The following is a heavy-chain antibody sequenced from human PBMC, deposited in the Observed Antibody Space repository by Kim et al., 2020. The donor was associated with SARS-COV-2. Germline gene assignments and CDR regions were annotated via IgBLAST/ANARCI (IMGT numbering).Heavy chain of an antibody. CDR1: GFTFSSYS. Sequence: GGSLRLSCVASGFTFSSYSMNWVRQAPGKGLEWISYISSSGSTIYYADSVKGRFIISRDNAKNSLYLQVNNPTDDDTAGYYCARKYDSSGYYSTYNYFDYWGQGTLVSVSS. CDR2: ISSSGSTI. J-gene: IGHJ4*02. V-gene: IGHV3-48*02. D-gene: IGHD3-22*01. CDR3: ARKYDSSGYYSTYNYFDY.